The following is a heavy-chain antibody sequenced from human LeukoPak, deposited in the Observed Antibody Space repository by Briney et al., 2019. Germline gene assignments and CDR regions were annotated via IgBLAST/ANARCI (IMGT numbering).Heavy chain of an antibody. J-gene: IGHJ6*02. CDR1: GFTVSSNY. Sequence: GGSLRLSCAASGFTVSSNYMSWVREAPGKGVEWVSVIYSGGSTYYADSVKGRFTISRDNSKNTLYLQMNSLRAEDTAVHYCARDRGYSGGRYYYYGMDVWGQGTTVTVSS. CDR3: ARDRGYSGGRYYYYGMDV. D-gene: IGHD5-12*01. CDR2: IYSGGST. V-gene: IGHV3-66*01.